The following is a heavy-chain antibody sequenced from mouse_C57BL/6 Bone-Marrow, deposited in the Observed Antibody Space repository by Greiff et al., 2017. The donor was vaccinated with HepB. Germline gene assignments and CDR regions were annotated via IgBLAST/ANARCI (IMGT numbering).Heavy chain of an antibody. D-gene: IGHD2-1*01. CDR3: ARGNYGNYLYYFDY. J-gene: IGHJ2*01. V-gene: IGHV1-81*01. Sequence: VQLQQSGAELARPGASVKLSCKASGYTFTSYGISWVKQRTGQGLEWIGEIYPRSGNTYYNEKFKGKATLTADKSSSTAYMELRSLTSEDSAVYFCARGNYGNYLYYFDYWGQGTTLTVSS. CDR2: IYPRSGNT. CDR1: GYTFTSYG.